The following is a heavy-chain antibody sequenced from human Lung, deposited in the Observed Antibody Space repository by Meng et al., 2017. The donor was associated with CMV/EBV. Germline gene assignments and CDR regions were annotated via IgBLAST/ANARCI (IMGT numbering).Heavy chain of an antibody. J-gene: IGHJ6*02. CDR1: GGSFSGFY. Sequence: SETLSLXCAVYGGSFSGFYWSGSPQPPGKGLEWIGAISHSGSTNYKPSLKSRVTISVDTSKNQLSLKLNSLTAADTAVYFCARGMGSPPRSKFLGSRRTRDFYYGLDVWGQGTMVTVSS. CDR2: ISHSGST. CDR3: ARGMGSPPRSKFLGSRRTRDFYYGLDV. D-gene: IGHD2-8*01. V-gene: IGHV4-34*01.